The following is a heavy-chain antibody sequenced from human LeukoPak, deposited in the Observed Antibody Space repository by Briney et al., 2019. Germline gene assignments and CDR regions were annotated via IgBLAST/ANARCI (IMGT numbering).Heavy chain of an antibody. V-gene: IGHV1-18*01. CDR3: AREKYCSSTSCSYYYYGMDV. Sequence: ASVKVSCKASGYTFTSYDINWVRQAPGQGLEWMGWISAYNGNTNYAQKLQGRVTMTTDTSTSTAYMELRSLRSDDTAVYYCAREKYCSSTSCSYYYYGMDVWGQGTTVTVSS. CDR2: ISAYNGNT. D-gene: IGHD2-2*01. CDR1: GYTFTSYD. J-gene: IGHJ6*02.